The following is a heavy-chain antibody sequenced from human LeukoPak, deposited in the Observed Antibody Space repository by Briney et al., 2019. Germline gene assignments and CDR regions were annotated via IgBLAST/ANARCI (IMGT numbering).Heavy chain of an antibody. J-gene: IGHJ3*02. CDR1: GGSISSGSYY. CDR3: ARERCGGDCGLFDI. D-gene: IGHD2-21*01. CDR2: IYTSGST. V-gene: IGHV4-61*02. Sequence: MASETLSLTCTVSGGSISSGSYYWSWIRQPAGKGLEWIGRIYTSGSTNYNPSLKSRVTISVDTSKNQFSLKLSSVTAADTAVYYCARERCGGDCGLFDIWGQGTMVTVSS.